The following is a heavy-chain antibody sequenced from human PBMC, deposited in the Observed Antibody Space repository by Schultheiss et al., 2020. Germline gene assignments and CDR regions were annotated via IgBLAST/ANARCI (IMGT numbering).Heavy chain of an antibody. D-gene: IGHD1-26*01. V-gene: IGHV3-23*01. J-gene: IGHJ3*02. CDR3: ARERWGIVGDAFDI. CDR1: GFTFSSYA. CDR2: ISGGGDST. Sequence: GGSLRLSCAASGFTFSSYAMSWVRQAPGRGLEWVSTISGGGDSTYYADSVKGRFTISRDNSKNTLHLQMNSLRAEDTAVYYCARERWGIVGDAFDIWGQGTVVTVSS.